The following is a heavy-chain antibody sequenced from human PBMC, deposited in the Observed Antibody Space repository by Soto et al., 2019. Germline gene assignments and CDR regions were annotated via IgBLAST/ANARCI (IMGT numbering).Heavy chain of an antibody. Sequence: GGSLRLSCVGSGFTFSSYSMSWVRQAPGQGLEWVSSISSRSSGVYYADSLKGRFTISRDNTKNSLYLQMNSLRAEDTAVYYCARRYCTDGVCPFDSWGQGTLVTVSS. J-gene: IGHJ4*02. D-gene: IGHD2-8*01. CDR3: ARRYCTDGVCPFDS. CDR1: GFTFSSYS. V-gene: IGHV3-21*01. CDR2: ISSRSSGV.